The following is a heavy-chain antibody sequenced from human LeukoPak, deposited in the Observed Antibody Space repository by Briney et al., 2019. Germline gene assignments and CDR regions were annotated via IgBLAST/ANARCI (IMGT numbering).Heavy chain of an antibody. Sequence: SQTLSLTCTVSGGSISSGSYYWTWIRQPAGKGLEWIGRIYISGSTNYNPSLKSRVTVSVDTSKNQFSLKLSSVTAADTAVYYCAREGGSFDPWGQGTLVTVSS. D-gene: IGHD5-12*01. CDR3: AREGGSFDP. V-gene: IGHV4-61*02. CDR2: IYISGST. J-gene: IGHJ5*02. CDR1: GGSISSGSYY.